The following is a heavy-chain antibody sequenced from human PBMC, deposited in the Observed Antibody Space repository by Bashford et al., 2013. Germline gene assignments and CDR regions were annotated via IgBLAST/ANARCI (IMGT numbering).Heavy chain of an antibody. CDR2: VSYTYNT. J-gene: IGHJ5*02. V-gene: IGHV4-31*03. CDR3: ARRVQMVSLTSSASWLDP. CDR1: GGSISSGRYY. Sequence: SETLSLTCTVSGGSISSGRYYWSWIRQHPGKGLEWIGHVSYTYNTIYNPSLKSRVTISLDTSKNQFSLRLTSVTAADTAVYYCARRVQMVSLTSSASWLDPWGQGTLVTVSS. D-gene: IGHD5-24*01.